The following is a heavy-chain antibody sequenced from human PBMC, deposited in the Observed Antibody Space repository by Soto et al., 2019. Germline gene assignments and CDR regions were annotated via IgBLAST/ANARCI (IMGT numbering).Heavy chain of an antibody. CDR1: GFTFSSYA. D-gene: IGHD6-19*01. V-gene: IGHV3-23*01. Sequence: GGSLRLSCAASGFTFSSYAMSWVRQAPGKGLEWVSGISGSGGSTYYADSVKGRFTISRDNSKNTLYLQMNSLRAEDTAVYYCARGVGGSGLNWFDPWGQGTLVTVSS. J-gene: IGHJ5*02. CDR2: ISGSGGST. CDR3: ARGVGGSGLNWFDP.